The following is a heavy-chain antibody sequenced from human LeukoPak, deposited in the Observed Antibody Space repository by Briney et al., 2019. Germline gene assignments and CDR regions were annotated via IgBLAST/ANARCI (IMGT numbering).Heavy chain of an antibody. CDR3: ARPRWLQSPFDY. CDR2: IKQDGSEK. CDR1: GFTFSSYR. Sequence: PGGSLRLSCAASGFTFSSYRMSWVRQAPGKGLEWVANIKQDGSEKYYVDSVKGRFTISRDNAKNSLYLQMNSLRAEDTAVYYCARPRWLQSPFDYWGQGTLVTVSS. D-gene: IGHD5-24*01. V-gene: IGHV3-7*01. J-gene: IGHJ4*02.